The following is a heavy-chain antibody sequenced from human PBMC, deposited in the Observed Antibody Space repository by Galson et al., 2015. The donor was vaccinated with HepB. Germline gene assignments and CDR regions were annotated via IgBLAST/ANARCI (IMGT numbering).Heavy chain of an antibody. CDR3: AKRGGPRSIISWYFDL. CDR2: IRGSGDNT. D-gene: IGHD6-13*01. Sequence: SLRLSCAASGFTFNSYAMSWVRQAPGKGLEWVSGIRGSGDNTYYADSVKGRFTISRDNSKNTVYLQMNSLRAEDTAVYYCAKRGGPRSIISWYFDLWGRGTLVAVSS. J-gene: IGHJ2*01. V-gene: IGHV3-23*01. CDR1: GFTFNSYA.